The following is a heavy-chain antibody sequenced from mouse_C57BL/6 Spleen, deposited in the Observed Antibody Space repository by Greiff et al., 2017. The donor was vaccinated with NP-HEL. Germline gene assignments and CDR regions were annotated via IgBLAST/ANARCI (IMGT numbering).Heavy chain of an antibody. CDR1: GYAFSSYG. Sequence: QVQLQQSGAGLVKPGASVTISCTASGYAFSSYGMSWVRQRPGKGLEWLGQIYPGGGATNYNGTFKGKATLTADKSSSTAYMQLSSLTSDDSAVYYCARDCYGKGYFDYWGQGTTLTVSS. J-gene: IGHJ2*01. CDR3: ARDCYGKGYFDY. D-gene: IGHD1-1*01. V-gene: IGHV1-80*01. CDR2: IYPGGGAT.